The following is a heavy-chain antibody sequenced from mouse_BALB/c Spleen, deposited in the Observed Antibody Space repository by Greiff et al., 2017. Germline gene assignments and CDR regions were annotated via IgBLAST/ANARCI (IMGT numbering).Heavy chain of an antibody. V-gene: IGHV14-3*02. D-gene: IGHD2-1*01. Sequence: EVQLQQSGAELVKPGASVKLSCTASGFNIKDTYMHWVKQRPEQGLEWIGRIDPENGNTIYDPKFQGKASITADTSSNTAYLQLSSLTSEDTAVYYCAGNYLYWGQGTTLTVSS. CDR2: IDPENGNT. J-gene: IGHJ2*01. CDR1: GFNIKDTY. CDR3: AGNYLY.